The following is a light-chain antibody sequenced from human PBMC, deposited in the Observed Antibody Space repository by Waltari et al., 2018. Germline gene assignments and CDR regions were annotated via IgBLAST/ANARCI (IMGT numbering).Light chain of an antibody. V-gene: IGLV4-69*01. CDR3: QTGGHGTWV. J-gene: IGLJ3*02. CDR2: VNSDGSH. CDR1: SGHSTNV. Sequence: QLVLTQSPSASASLGASVKLTCTLSSGHSTNVIAWHQKRPEKGPRYLMKVNSDGSHNKGDESPDRFSGSSSGAERYLTISSLQSEDEADYYCQTGGHGTWVFGGGTKLTVL.